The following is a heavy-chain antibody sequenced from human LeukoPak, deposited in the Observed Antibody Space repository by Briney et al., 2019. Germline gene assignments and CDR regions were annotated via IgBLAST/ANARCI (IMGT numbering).Heavy chain of an antibody. CDR2: IIPIFGTA. CDR3: ASGVFIRNDFWSGYYPIKYYYYMDV. V-gene: IGHV1-69*06. CDR1: GYTFTSYG. D-gene: IGHD3-3*01. Sequence: SVKVSCKASGYTFTSYGISWVRQAPGQGLEWMGGIIPIFGTANYAQKFQGRVTITADKSTSTAYMELSSLRSEDTAVYYCASGVFIRNDFWSGYYPIKYYYYMDVWGKGTTVTVSS. J-gene: IGHJ6*03.